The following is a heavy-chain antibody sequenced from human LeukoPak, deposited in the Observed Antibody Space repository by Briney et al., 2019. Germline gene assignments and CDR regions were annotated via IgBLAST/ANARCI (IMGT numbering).Heavy chain of an antibody. CDR1: GYTFSSYS. J-gene: IGHJ4*02. D-gene: IGHD6-13*01. CDR2: ISSSSSYI. Sequence: GGSLRLSCAASGYTFSSYSMNWVRQAPGKGLEWVSSISSSSSYIYYADSVKGRFTISRDNYKNMLYLQMNSLRAEDTAVYYCANGAAAGTPTGGDYWGQGTLVTVSS. CDR3: ANGAAAGTPTGGDY. V-gene: IGHV3-21*04.